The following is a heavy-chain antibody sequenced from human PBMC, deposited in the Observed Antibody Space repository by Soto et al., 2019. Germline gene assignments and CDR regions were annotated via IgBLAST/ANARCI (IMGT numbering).Heavy chain of an antibody. V-gene: IGHV1-69*13. CDR3: AREMDTAMVIGY. CDR1: GGTFGSYA. Sequence: GASVKVSCKASGGTFGSYAISWGRQAPGQGLEWMGGIIPIFGTANYAQKFQGRVTITADESTSTAYMELSSLRSEDTAVYYCAREMDTAMVIGYWGQGTLVTVSS. D-gene: IGHD5-18*01. J-gene: IGHJ4*02. CDR2: IIPIFGTA.